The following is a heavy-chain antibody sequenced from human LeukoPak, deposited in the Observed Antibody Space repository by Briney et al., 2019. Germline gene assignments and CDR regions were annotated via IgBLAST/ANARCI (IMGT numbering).Heavy chain of an antibody. J-gene: IGHJ4*02. V-gene: IGHV3-7*01. CDR1: GFTFSSYW. CDR2: IKQDGSEK. D-gene: IGHD3-3*01. CDR3: AYQLRFLEWLFEF. Sequence: GGSLRLSCAASGFTFSSYWMSWVRQAPGKGLEWVANIKQDGSEKYYVDSVKGRFTISRDNAKNSLYLQMNSLRAEDTAVYYCAYQLRFLEWLFEFWGQGTLVTVSS.